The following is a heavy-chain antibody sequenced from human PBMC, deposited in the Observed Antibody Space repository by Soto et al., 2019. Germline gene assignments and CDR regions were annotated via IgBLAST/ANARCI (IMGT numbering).Heavy chain of an antibody. Sequence: GGSLRLSCAASGFTFSDHYMDWVRQAPGKGLEWVGRTRNKANSYTTEYAASVKGRFTISRDDSKNSLYLQMNSLKTEDTAVYYCARSGDYYDSSGYYQPYYYYYGIDVWGQGTTDTVSS. D-gene: IGHD3-22*01. CDR2: TRNKANSYTT. J-gene: IGHJ6*02. CDR1: GFTFSDHY. CDR3: ARSGDYYDSSGYYQPYYYYYGIDV. V-gene: IGHV3-72*01.